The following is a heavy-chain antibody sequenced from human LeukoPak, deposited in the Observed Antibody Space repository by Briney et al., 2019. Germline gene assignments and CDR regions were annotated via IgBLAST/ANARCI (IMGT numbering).Heavy chain of an antibody. D-gene: IGHD2-2*02. V-gene: IGHV1-3*01. CDR3: ARAEAIGWYYYYYGMDV. Sequence: ASVKVSCKASGGTFSSYAMHWVRQAPGQRLEWMGWINAGNGNTKYSQKFQGRVTITRDTSASTAYMELSSLRSEDTAVYYCARAEAIGWYYYYYGMDVWGQGTTVTVSS. CDR1: GGTFSSYA. J-gene: IGHJ6*02. CDR2: INAGNGNT.